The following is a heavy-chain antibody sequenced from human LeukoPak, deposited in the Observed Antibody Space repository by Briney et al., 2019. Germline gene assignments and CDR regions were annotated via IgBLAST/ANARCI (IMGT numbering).Heavy chain of an antibody. CDR3: AREGRDGYNEY. Sequence: SETLSLTCSVSGGSISRYYWSWVRQPPGKGLEWIGYIYNNASTSYSPSLKSRLFMSVDTSTNKVSLKLRSGTEADTAIYYCAREGRDGYNEYWGQGTLVIVSS. V-gene: IGHV4-59*01. D-gene: IGHD5-24*01. CDR2: IYNNAST. J-gene: IGHJ4*02. CDR1: GGSISRYY.